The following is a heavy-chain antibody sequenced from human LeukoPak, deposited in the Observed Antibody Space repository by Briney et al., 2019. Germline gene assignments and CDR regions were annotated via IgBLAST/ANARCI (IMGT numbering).Heavy chain of an antibody. CDR1: GFTFSNAW. D-gene: IGHD3-10*01. J-gene: IGHJ6*02. CDR3: TSPFEPLYYYYGMDV. Sequence: GGSLRLSCAASGFTFSNAWMSWVRQAPGKGLEWVGRIKSKTDGGTTDYAAPVKGRFTISRDDSKNTMYLQMNSLKTEDTAVYYCTSPFEPLYYYYGMDVWGQGTTVTVSS. CDR2: IKSKTDGGTT. V-gene: IGHV3-15*07.